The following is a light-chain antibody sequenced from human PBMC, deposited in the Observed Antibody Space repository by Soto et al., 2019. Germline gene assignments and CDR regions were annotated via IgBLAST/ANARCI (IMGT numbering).Light chain of an antibody. J-gene: IGKJ4*01. CDR3: QKYNSAPLT. CDR2: AAS. CDR1: QGIGVY. Sequence: DIQMTQSPSSVSASLGDRITITCRASQGIGVYLAWFQQKPGNVPKLLIYAASTLQSGVPSRFSGSGSGTDFTLTISSLQPEDVATYYCQKYNSAPLTFGGGTKVEIK. V-gene: IGKV1-27*01.